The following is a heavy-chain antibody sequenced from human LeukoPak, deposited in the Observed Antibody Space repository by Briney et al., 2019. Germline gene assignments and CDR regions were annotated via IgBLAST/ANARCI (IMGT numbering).Heavy chain of an antibody. Sequence: GRSLRLSCAASGLTFSNFAMMWVRQAPGTGLQWVSSITGYGATFYADSVRGRFTIFRDTSMNTLFLQMNSLGAEDTAVYYCAKGAAAGKVDWFDPWGQGTLVTVSS. CDR2: ITGYGAT. D-gene: IGHD6-13*01. V-gene: IGHV3-23*01. J-gene: IGHJ5*01. CDR1: GLTFSNFA. CDR3: AKGAAAGKVDWFDP.